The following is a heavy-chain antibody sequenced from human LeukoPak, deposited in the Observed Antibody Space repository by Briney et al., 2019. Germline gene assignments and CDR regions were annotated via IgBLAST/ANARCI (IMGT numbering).Heavy chain of an antibody. D-gene: IGHD3-10*01. CDR2: INHSGST. Sequence: SETLSLTCAVYGGSFSGYYWSWIRQPPGEGLEWIGEINHSGSTNYNPSLKSRVTISVDTSKNQFSLKLSSVTAADTAVYYCAGRLGFGELSWFDPWGQGTLVTVSS. J-gene: IGHJ5*02. V-gene: IGHV4-34*01. CDR1: GGSFSGYY. CDR3: AGRLGFGELSWFDP.